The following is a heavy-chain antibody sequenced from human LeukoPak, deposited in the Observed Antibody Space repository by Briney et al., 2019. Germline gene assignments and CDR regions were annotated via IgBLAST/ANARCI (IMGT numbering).Heavy chain of an antibody. CDR2: IYYSGST. CDR3: ARHAGVTTPDNWFDP. Sequence: SETLSHTCTVSGGSISSYYWSWIRQPPGKGLEWIGYIYYSGSTNYNPSLKSRVTISIDTSKNQFSLKLSSVTAADTAVYYCARHAGVTTPDNWFDPWGQGTLVTVSS. V-gene: IGHV4-59*08. J-gene: IGHJ5*02. CDR1: GGSISSYY. D-gene: IGHD4-17*01.